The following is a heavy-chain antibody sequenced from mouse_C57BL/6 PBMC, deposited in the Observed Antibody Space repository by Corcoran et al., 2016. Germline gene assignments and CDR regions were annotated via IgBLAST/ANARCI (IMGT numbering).Heavy chain of an antibody. D-gene: IGHD4-1*01. CDR3: ARSLLGRRAMDY. Sequence: EVQLQQSGPELVKPGASVKISCKASGYTFTDYYMNWVKQSHGKSLEWIGDINPNNGGTSYNQKFKGKATLTVDKSSSTAYMELRSLTSEDSAVYDCARSLLGRRAMDYWGQGTSVTVSS. J-gene: IGHJ4*01. CDR1: GYTFTDYY. V-gene: IGHV1-26*01. CDR2: INPNNGGT.